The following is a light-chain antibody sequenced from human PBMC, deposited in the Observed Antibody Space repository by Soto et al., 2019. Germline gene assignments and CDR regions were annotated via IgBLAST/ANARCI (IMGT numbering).Light chain of an antibody. J-gene: IGLJ3*02. V-gene: IGLV4-60*03. CDR2: LEGSGSY. CDR3: ETWDSNSRG. CDR1: SGHSSYI. Sequence: QLVLTQSSSASASLGSSVKLTCTLNSGHSSYIIAWHQQQPGKAPRYLMKLEGSGSYNKGSGVPDRFAGSSSGADRYLTFAELQSEDEADYYCETWDSNSRGFGGGTELSVL.